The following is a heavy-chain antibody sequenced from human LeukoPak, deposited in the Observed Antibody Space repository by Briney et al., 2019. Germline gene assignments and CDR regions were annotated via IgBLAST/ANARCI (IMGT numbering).Heavy chain of an antibody. J-gene: IGHJ4*02. V-gene: IGHV4-4*07. CDR2: IYTSGST. D-gene: IGHD3-22*01. CDR1: GGSISSYY. Sequence: SETLSLTCTVSGGSISSYYWSWIRQPAGKGLEWIGRIYTSGSTNYNPSLKSRVTISVDTSKNQFSLKLSSVTAADTAVYYCASVAQGDYYDSSGYFRYYFDYWGQGTLVTVSS. CDR3: ASVAQGDYYDSSGYFRYYFDY.